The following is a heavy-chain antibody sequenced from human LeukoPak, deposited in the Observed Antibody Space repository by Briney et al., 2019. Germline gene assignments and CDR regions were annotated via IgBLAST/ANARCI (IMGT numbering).Heavy chain of an antibody. CDR2: ISGSGGST. Sequence: GGSLRPSCAASGFTFSSYAMSWVRQAPGKGLEWVSAISGSGGSTYYADSVKGRFTISRDNSKNTLYLQMNSLRAEDTAVYYCAKDLYDSSGYFDYWGQGTLVTVSS. V-gene: IGHV3-23*01. J-gene: IGHJ4*02. CDR3: AKDLYDSSGYFDY. CDR1: GFTFSSYA. D-gene: IGHD3-22*01.